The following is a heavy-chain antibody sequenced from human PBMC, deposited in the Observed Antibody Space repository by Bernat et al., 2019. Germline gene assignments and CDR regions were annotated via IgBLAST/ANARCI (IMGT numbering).Heavy chain of an antibody. CDR2: IKSKTDGGTT. CDR1: GFTFSNAW. V-gene: IGHV3-15*01. J-gene: IGHJ4*02. Sequence: EVQLVESGGGLVKPGGSLRPSCAASGFTFSNAWMSWVRQAPGKGLEWVGRIKSKTDGGTTDYAAPVKGRFTISRDDSKNTLYLQMNSLKTEDTAVYYCTTDRYSSSYFDYWGQGTLVTVSS. CDR3: TTDRYSSSYFDY. D-gene: IGHD6-6*01.